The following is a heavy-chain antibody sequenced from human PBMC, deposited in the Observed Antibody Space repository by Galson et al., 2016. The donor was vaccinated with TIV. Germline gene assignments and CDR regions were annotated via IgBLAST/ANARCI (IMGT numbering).Heavy chain of an antibody. CDR2: INSYNGDT. CDR1: GYTFTDYA. CDR3: ARSGYIYGLVGSPSSFWYLDL. V-gene: IGHV1-18*01. J-gene: IGHJ2*01. Sequence: SVKVSCKASGYTFTDYAISWVRQAPGQGLEWMGWINSYNGDTDFAQRFQGRVTMTTDTSTSTIYMELRNLRSDDTAVYYCARSGYIYGLVGSPSSFWYLDLWGRGTLITVSS. D-gene: IGHD5-18*01.